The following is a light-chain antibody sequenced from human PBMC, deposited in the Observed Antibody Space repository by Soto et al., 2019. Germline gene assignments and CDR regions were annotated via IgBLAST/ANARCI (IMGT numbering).Light chain of an antibody. J-gene: IGKJ1*01. V-gene: IGKV1-8*01. CDR3: QQYYSYPPT. CDR1: QGISSY. CDR2: AAS. Sequence: AIRMTQSPSSLSASTGDRVTNNCRASQGISSYLAWYQQKPGKAPKLLIYAASTLQSGVPSRFSGSGSGTDFTLTISCLQSEDFATYYCQQYYSYPPTFGQGTKV.